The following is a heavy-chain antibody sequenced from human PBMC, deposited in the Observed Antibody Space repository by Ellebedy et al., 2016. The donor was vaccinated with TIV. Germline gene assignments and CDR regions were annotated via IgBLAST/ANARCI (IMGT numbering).Heavy chain of an antibody. CDR2: ISNGGDTT. D-gene: IGHD6-13*01. V-gene: IGHV3-23*01. CDR1: GSTISRSW. J-gene: IGHJ4*02. Sequence: PGGSLRLSCAASGSTISRSWMSWVRQAPGQGLEWVSVISNGGDTTYADSVKGRFTISRDNSKNTRYLQMNSLRADDTAIYYCAKLGGVLSWYADYWGLGTLVTVSS. CDR3: AKLGGVLSWYADY.